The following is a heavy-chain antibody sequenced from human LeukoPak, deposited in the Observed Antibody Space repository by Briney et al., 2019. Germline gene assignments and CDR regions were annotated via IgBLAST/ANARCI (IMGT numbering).Heavy chain of an antibody. Sequence: GGSLKLSCAASGFTFSGSAMHWVRQASGKGLEWVGRIRSKANSYATAYAASVKGRFTISRDESKNTAYLQMNSLKTEDTAVYYCTRRAKDDSSGYCSTWGQGTLVTVSS. CDR1: GFTFSGSA. D-gene: IGHD3-22*01. CDR2: IRSKANSYAT. J-gene: IGHJ5*02. V-gene: IGHV3-73*01. CDR3: TRRAKDDSSGYCST.